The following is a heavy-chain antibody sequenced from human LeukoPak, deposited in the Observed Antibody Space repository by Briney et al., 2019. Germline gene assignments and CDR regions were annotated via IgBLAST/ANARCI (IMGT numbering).Heavy chain of an antibody. CDR1: GCTFSSYA. Sequence: SVKVSCKASGCTFSSYAISWVRQAPGQGLEWMGRIIPILGIANYAQKFQGRVTITADKSTSTAYMELSSLRSEDTAVYYCAREGGYCGTDAFDIWGQGTMVTVSS. V-gene: IGHV1-69*04. J-gene: IGHJ3*02. CDR3: AREGGYCGTDAFDI. CDR2: IIPILGIA. D-gene: IGHD5-12*01.